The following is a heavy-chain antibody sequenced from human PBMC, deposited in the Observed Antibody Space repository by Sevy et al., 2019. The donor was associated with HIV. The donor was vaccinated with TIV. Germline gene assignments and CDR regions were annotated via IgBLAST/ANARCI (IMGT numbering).Heavy chain of an antibody. Sequence: SDTLSLTCSVSGDSISSSHWWSWVRQTPGKGLEWIGDMYHRGTTNYNPSLKSRVIISVDKSKNQFSLKLTSVTAADTAVYYCAAAAGTDVLGYYFGSWGQGTQVTVSS. D-gene: IGHD6-25*01. V-gene: IGHV4-4*02. J-gene: IGHJ4*02. CDR1: GDSISSSHW. CDR2: MYHRGTT. CDR3: AAAAGTDVLGYYFGS.